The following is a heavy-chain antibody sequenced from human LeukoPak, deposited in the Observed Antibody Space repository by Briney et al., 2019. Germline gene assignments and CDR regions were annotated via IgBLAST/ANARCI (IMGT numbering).Heavy chain of an antibody. Sequence: PSETLSLTRTVSGGSISSYYWSWVRQPPGKGLEWIGCVSYDGSTNYSPSLKSRVTISLYTSKNQYSLNLSSVTTADTAVYYCARTTTTFDDWGQGTLVTVSS. CDR2: VSYDGST. J-gene: IGHJ4*02. V-gene: IGHV4-59*01. CDR1: GGSISSYY. CDR3: ARTTTTFDD. D-gene: IGHD4-11*01.